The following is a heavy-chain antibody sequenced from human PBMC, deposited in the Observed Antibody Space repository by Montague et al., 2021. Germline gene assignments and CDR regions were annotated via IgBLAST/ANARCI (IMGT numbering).Heavy chain of an antibody. V-gene: IGHV3-9*01. J-gene: IGHJ4*02. D-gene: IGHD3-10*01. CDR1: GFRFDDYT. CDR3: AKEKGIALVRGLDY. Sequence: SLRLSCAASGFRFDDYTMHWVRQVPGKGLEWVSGISRNSNTIDYVDSVKGRFTISRDHAKNSLYLEMNSLRAEDTALYFCAKEKGIALVRGLDYWGQGTQVTVSS. CDR2: ISRNSNTI.